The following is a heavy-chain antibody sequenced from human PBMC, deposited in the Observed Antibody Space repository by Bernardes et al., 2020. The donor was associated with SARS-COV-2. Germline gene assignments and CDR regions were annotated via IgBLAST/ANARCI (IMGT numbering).Heavy chain of an antibody. D-gene: IGHD3-3*01. CDR1: GYTFTGIY. Sequence: ASVKVSCKASGYTFTGIYMHWVRQAPGQGLEWMGWINPQSGGTYYAQTFQGRVTMTRDTSISTAYMELSRLTYDDAAVYYCARDRGYYDIWSGANWFDPWGQGTLVTVSS. J-gene: IGHJ5*02. CDR3: ARDRGYYDIWSGANWFDP. V-gene: IGHV1-2*02. CDR2: INPQSGGT.